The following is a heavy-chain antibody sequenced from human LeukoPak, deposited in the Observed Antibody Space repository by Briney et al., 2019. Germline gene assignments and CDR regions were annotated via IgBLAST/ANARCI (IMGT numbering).Heavy chain of an antibody. CDR3: AKDGAGPPYDFWSGYFTSPYYFDY. Sequence: GGSLRLSCAASGFTFSSYWMSWVRQAPGKGLEWVANIKQDGSEKYYVDSAKGRFTISRDNAKNSLYLQMNSLRAEDTAVYYCAKDGAGPPYDFWSGYFTSPYYFDYWGQGTLVTVSS. CDR2: IKQDGSEK. V-gene: IGHV3-7*01. D-gene: IGHD3-3*01. CDR1: GFTFSSYW. J-gene: IGHJ4*02.